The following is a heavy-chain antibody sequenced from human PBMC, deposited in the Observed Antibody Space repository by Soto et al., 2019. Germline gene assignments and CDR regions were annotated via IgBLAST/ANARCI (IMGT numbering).Heavy chain of an antibody. CDR1: GFTFSSYA. Sequence: EVQLLESGGGLVQPGGSLRLSCAASGFTFSSYAMSWVRQAPGKGLEWVSAISGSGGRTYYADSVKGRFTISSDNSKNTLYLQMNSLRAEDTAVYYCGICSGGSCYPTPFDYWGQGTLVTVSS. CDR2: ISGSGGRT. CDR3: GICSGGSCYPTPFDY. V-gene: IGHV3-23*01. D-gene: IGHD2-15*01. J-gene: IGHJ4*02.